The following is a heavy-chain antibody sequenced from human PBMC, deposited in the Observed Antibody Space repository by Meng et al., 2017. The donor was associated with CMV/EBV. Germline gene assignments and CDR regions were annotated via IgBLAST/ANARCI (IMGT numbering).Heavy chain of an antibody. CDR1: GYTFTGYY. CDR2: INPNSGGT. D-gene: IGHD2-15*01. Sequence: ASVTVSCKASGYTFTGYYMHWVRKAPGQGLEWMGWINPNSGGTNYAQKFQGRVTMTRDTSISTAYMELSRLRSDDTAVYYCARETGRSYYYGMDVWGQGTTVTVSS. J-gene: IGHJ6*02. CDR3: ARETGRSYYYGMDV. V-gene: IGHV1-2*02.